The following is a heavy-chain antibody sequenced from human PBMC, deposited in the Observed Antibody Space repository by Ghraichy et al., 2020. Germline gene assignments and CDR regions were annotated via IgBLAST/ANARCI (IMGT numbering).Heavy chain of an antibody. Sequence: LSCAISGDTISNNNAAWNWIRQSPSRGLEWLGRTYYRSKWSNDYAISVKGRIRVDPDTSRNQFYLQVNSVTPEDTAVYYCARDGPLYYFDYWGQGTLVTVSS. CDR1: GDTISNNNAA. V-gene: IGHV6-1*01. J-gene: IGHJ4*02. CDR2: TYYRSKWSN. CDR3: ARDGPLYYFDY.